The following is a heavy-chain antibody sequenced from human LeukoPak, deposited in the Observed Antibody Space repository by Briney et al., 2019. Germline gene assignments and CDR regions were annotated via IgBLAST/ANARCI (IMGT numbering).Heavy chain of an antibody. CDR3: AKDLMAYSSGNNWFDP. D-gene: IGHD6-19*01. CDR2: ISGSGGST. Sequence: GGSLRLSCAASGFTFSSYAKSWVRQAPGKGLEWVSAISGSGGSTYYADSVKGRFTISRDNSKNTLYLQMNSLRAEDTAVYYCAKDLMAYSSGNNWFDPWGQGTLVTVSS. CDR1: GFTFSSYA. J-gene: IGHJ5*02. V-gene: IGHV3-23*01.